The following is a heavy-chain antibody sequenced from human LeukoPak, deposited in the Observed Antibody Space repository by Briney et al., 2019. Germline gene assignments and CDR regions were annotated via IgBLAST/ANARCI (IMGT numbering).Heavy chain of an antibody. CDR1: GFTFDDYG. Sequence: PGGSLRLSCAASGFTFDDYGMSWVRQAPGKGLEWVSGINWNGGSTGYADSVKGRFTISRDNAKNSLYLQMNSLRAEDTALYYCARDASYYYDSSGYYPFDYWGQGTLVTVSS. V-gene: IGHV3-20*04. CDR3: ARDASYYYDSSGYYPFDY. CDR2: INWNGGST. J-gene: IGHJ4*02. D-gene: IGHD3-22*01.